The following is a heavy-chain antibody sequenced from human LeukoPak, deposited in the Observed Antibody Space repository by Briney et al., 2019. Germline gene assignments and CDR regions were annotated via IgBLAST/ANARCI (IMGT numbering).Heavy chain of an antibody. Sequence: GGSLRLSCAASGITFISAWMNSARQAPRKGLEWIGRIKSKTDGGIPEHAAPVKRRFIISRDDSKNMLYLQMNSPHMYYTAGCYCATALRGVGFWGQGTLVTVPS. D-gene: IGHD3-3*01. CDR3: ATALRGVGF. CDR2: IKSKTDGGIP. CDR1: GITFISAW. V-gene: IGHV3-15*01. J-gene: IGHJ4*02.